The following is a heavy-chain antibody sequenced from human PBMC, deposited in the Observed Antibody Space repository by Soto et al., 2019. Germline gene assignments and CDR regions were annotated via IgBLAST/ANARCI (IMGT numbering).Heavy chain of an antibody. CDR3: ARKVVVVPAYAYYYYMDV. V-gene: IGHV4-34*01. Sequence: SETLSLTCAVYGGSFSGYYWSWIRQPPGKGLEWIGEINHSGSTNYNPSLKSRVTISVDTSKNQFSLKLSSVTAADTAVYYCARKVVVVPAYAYYYYMDVWGKGTTVTVSS. CDR1: GGSFSGYY. J-gene: IGHJ6*03. CDR2: INHSGST. D-gene: IGHD2-2*01.